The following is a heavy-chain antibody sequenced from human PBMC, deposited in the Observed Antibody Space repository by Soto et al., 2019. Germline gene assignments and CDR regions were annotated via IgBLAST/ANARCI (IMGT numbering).Heavy chain of an antibody. V-gene: IGHV1-18*01. Sequence: ASVKVSCKASGYTFTSYGISWVRQAPGQGLEWMGWISAYNGNTNYAQKLQGRVTMTTDTSTSTAYMELRSLRSDDTAVYYCARDTYDILTGYGDYYYYGMDVWGQGTTVTVSS. CDR1: GYTFTSYG. CDR3: ARDTYDILTGYGDYYYYGMDV. CDR2: ISAYNGNT. J-gene: IGHJ6*02. D-gene: IGHD3-9*01.